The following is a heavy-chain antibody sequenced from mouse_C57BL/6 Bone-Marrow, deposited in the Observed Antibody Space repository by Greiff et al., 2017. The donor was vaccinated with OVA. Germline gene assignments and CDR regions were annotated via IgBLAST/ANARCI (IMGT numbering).Heavy chain of an antibody. D-gene: IGHD2-5*01. CDR2: IDPSDSYT. Sequence: QVQLQQPGAELVKPGASVKLSCKASGYTFTSYWMQWVKQRPGQGLEWIGEIDPSDSYTNYNQKFKGKATLTVDTSSSTAYMQLSSLTSEDSAVYYCASSSNYIAYWGQGTLVTVSA. CDR3: ASSSNYIAY. V-gene: IGHV1-50*01. CDR1: GYTFTSYW. J-gene: IGHJ3*01.